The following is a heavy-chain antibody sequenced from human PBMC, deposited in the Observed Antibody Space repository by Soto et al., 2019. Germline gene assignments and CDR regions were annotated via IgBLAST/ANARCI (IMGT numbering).Heavy chain of an antibody. CDR2: IFYTGTA. D-gene: IGHD2-15*01. CDR3: ARRLDDTPETFFNWFDP. V-gene: IGHV4-31*03. J-gene: IGHJ5*02. Sequence: SETLSLTCTVSGGSINTGGYYWGWIRHLPGEGLEWIGHIFYTGTAYHNPSLRSRVTVSIDTSANQFSLHMYSVTAADTAMYYCARRLDDTPETFFNWFDPWGQGILVTVSS. CDR1: GGSINTGGYY.